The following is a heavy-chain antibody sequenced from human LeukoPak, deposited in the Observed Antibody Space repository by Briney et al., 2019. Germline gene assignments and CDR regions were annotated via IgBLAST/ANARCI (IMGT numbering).Heavy chain of an antibody. CDR1: GGSISSGGYY. V-gene: IGHV4-31*03. Sequence: SETLSLTSTVSGGSISSGGYYWSWIRQHPGKGLEWIGYIYYSGSTYYNPSLKSRVTISVDTSKNQFSLKLSSVTAADTAVYYCARSGYSPYYYYYMDVWGKGTTVTVSS. CDR3: ARSGYSPYYYYYMDV. D-gene: IGHD5-18*01. CDR2: IYYSGST. J-gene: IGHJ6*03.